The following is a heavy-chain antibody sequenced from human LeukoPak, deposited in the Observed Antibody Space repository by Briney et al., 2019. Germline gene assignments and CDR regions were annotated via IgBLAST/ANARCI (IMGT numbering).Heavy chain of an antibody. V-gene: IGHV3-23*01. CDR1: GFTFSSYA. J-gene: IGHJ1*01. CDR2: ISGSGGST. CDR3: ATYSSLNRREFQY. D-gene: IGHD3-22*01. Sequence: PGGSLRLSCAASGFTFSSYAMSWVRQAPGKGLEWVSGISGSGGSTDYVDSVKGRFTISRDNAKNSLYLQMNSLRAEDTAVYYCATYSSLNRREFQYWGQGTLLTVSS.